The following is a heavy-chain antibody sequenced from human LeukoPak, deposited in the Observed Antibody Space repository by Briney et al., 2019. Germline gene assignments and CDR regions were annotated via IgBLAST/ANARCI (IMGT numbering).Heavy chain of an antibody. CDR2: IIPIFGTA. V-gene: IGHV1-69*13. J-gene: IGHJ4*02. Sequence: GASVKVSCKASGGTFSSYAISWVRQAPGQGLEWMGGIIPIFGTANYAQKFQGRVTITADESTSTAYMELSSLRSEDAAVYYCARRVRLGAAAGTAPPDYWGQGTLVTVSS. CDR3: ARRVRLGAAAGTAPPDY. D-gene: IGHD6-13*01. CDR1: GGTFSSYA.